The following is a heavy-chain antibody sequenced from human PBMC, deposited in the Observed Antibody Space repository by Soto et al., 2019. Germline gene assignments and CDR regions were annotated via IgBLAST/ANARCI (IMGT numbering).Heavy chain of an antibody. CDR2: IIPIFGTA. CDR1: GGTFSSYA. Sequence: GASVKVSCKASGGTFSSYAISWVRQAPGQGLEWMGGIIPIFGTANYAQKLQGRVTMTTDTSTSTAYMELRSLRSDDTAVYYRARSGATPRYYFDYWGQGTLVTVSS. V-gene: IGHV1-69*05. CDR3: ARSGATPRYYFDY. D-gene: IGHD1-26*01. J-gene: IGHJ4*02.